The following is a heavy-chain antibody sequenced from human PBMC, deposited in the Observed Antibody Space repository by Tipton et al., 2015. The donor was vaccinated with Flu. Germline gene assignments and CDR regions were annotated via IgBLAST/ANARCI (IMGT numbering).Heavy chain of an antibody. D-gene: IGHD3-3*01. CDR1: GYSFASYW. CDR2: IHPGDSYI. V-gene: IGHV5-51*01. Sequence: VQLVQSGAEAKKPGESLKISCKGSGYSFASYWIGWVRQMPGKGLEWMGIIHPGDSYITYSPSFEGQVTISADRSISTAYLQWSSLKASDTAMYYCARHGDMSGYSFDYWGQGTLVTASS. CDR3: ARHGDMSGYSFDY. J-gene: IGHJ4*02.